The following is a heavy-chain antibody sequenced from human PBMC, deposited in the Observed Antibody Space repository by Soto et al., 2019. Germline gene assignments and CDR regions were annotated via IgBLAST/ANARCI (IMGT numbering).Heavy chain of an antibody. J-gene: IGHJ4*02. Sequence: GGSLRLSCAASGFTFSSYGMHWVRQAPGKGLEWVAVIWYDGSNKYYADSVKGRFTISRDNSKNTLYLQMNSLRAEDTAVYYCARGGYDFWSGYYTAYHFDYWGQGTLVTVSS. V-gene: IGHV3-33*08. D-gene: IGHD3-3*01. CDR2: IWYDGSNK. CDR3: ARGGYDFWSGYYTAYHFDY. CDR1: GFTFSSYG.